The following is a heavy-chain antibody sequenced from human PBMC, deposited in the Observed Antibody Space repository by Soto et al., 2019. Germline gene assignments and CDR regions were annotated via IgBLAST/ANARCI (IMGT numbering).Heavy chain of an antibody. CDR1: GFTFTRYS. CDR3: ARESEDLTSNFGY. Sequence: VGSLRLSCAASGFTFTRYSMNWVRQAPGKGLEWVSSTSSTTNYIYYGDSMKGRFTISRDNAKNSLYLEMNSLRAEDTAVYYCARESEDLTSNFGYWGQGTLVTVSS. CDR2: TSSTTNYI. J-gene: IGHJ4*02. V-gene: IGHV3-21*06.